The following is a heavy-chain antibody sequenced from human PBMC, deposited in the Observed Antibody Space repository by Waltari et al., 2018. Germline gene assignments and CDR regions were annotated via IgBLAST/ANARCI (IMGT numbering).Heavy chain of an antibody. D-gene: IGHD5-18*01. J-gene: IGHJ4*02. V-gene: IGHV4-38-2*01. Sequence: QVQLQESGPGLVKPSETLSLTCAVSGYSISSGYHWGWIRQHPGKGLEWIGSIYHGGSTYYNPSLKSRVTISVDTSKNQFSLKLSSVTAADTAVYYCARLGGYSYGVVDYWGQGTLVTVSS. CDR1: GYSISSGYH. CDR2: IYHGGST. CDR3: ARLGGYSYGVVDY.